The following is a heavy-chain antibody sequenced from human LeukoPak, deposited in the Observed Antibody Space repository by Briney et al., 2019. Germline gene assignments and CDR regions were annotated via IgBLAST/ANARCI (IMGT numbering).Heavy chain of an antibody. CDR3: ARHPYQLLWLSWFDP. V-gene: IGHV4-39*01. Sequence: SETLSLTCTVSGGSSSSSRYYWGWIRQPPGKGLEWIGSIYYSGSTYYNPPLKSRVTISVDTSKNQFSLKLSSVTAADTAVYYCARHPYQLLWLSWFDPWGQGTLVTVSS. CDR2: IYYSGST. J-gene: IGHJ5*02. D-gene: IGHD2-2*01. CDR1: GGSSSSSRYY.